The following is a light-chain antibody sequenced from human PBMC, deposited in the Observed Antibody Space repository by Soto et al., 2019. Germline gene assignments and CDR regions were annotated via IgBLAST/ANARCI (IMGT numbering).Light chain of an antibody. CDR1: QSISSY. J-gene: IGKJ1*01. V-gene: IGKV1-39*01. CDR3: QQSYSTPQT. Sequence: EIQMTKSPSSLSASVGDRVTITCRASQSISSYLNWYQQKPGKAPKLLIYAASSLQSGVPSRFSGSGSGTDFTLTISSLQPEDFATYYCQQSYSTPQTFGQGTKVDIK. CDR2: AAS.